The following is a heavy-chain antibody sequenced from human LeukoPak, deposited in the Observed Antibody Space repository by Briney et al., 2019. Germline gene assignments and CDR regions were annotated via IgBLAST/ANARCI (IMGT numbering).Heavy chain of an antibody. CDR3: ARDEDYGIFVNIDY. CDR2: ISSYNGNT. Sequence: ASVKVSCKASGYTFTSYAITWVRQAPGQGLEWMGWISSYNGNTNYAQKLQGRVTMTTETSTSTAYMELRSLRSDDTAVYYCARDEDYGIFVNIDYWGQGTLVTVSS. CDR1: GYTFTSYA. D-gene: IGHD4-17*01. J-gene: IGHJ4*02. V-gene: IGHV1-18*01.